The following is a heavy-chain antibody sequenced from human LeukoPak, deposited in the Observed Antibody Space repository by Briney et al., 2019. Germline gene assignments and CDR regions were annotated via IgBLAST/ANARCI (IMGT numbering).Heavy chain of an antibody. J-gene: IGHJ4*02. Sequence: PGGSLRLSCAASGFRFFIHLVCSVRPAPGKGREWVATTKEDGSQEDYVDSVRGRFTISRDNARSSLYLQMNSQRVEDTAVYYCARGREITVSGTDYFDYWGQGTLVTVSS. D-gene: IGHD1-1*01. V-gene: IGHV3-7*01. CDR2: TKEDGSQE. CDR3: ARGREITVSGTDYFDY. CDR1: GFRFFIHL.